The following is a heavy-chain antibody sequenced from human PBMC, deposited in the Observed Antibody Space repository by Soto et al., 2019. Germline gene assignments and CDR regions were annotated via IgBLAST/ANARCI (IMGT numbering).Heavy chain of an antibody. CDR2: INRDGGST. CDR1: GFPFDDYC. CDR3: AREPWSPSPQVRRHTGGSLRLSCAASGFSFTDNWFDP. D-gene: IGHD3-22*01. J-gene: IGHJ5*02. V-gene: IGHV3-20*01. Sequence: GGSLRLSCAVFGFPFDDYCMSWVRQVPGKGLEWVSGINRDGGSTGYADFVKGRFTISRDNAKNSLYLQMNSLIVVVITLTTGAREPWSPSPQVRRHTGGSLRLSCAASGFSFTDNWFDPWGQGTLVTVSS.